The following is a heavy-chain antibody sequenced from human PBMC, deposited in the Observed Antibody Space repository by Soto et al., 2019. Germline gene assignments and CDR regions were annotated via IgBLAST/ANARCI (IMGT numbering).Heavy chain of an antibody. J-gene: IGHJ4*02. V-gene: IGHV3-48*01. Sequence: GGSLRLSCAASGFTFSSYSMNWVRQAPGKGLEWVSYISSSSSTIYYADSVKGRFTISRDNAKNSLYLQMNSLRAEDTAVYYCARDRLQLVSYFDYWGQGTLVTVSS. CDR2: ISSSSSTI. D-gene: IGHD6-13*01. CDR3: ARDRLQLVSYFDY. CDR1: GFTFSSYS.